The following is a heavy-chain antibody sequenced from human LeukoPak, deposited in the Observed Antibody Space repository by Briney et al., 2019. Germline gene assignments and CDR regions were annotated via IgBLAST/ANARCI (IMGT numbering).Heavy chain of an antibody. CDR2: NKTKTDGETT. CDR1: GFRFSNAW. D-gene: IGHD5-24*01. V-gene: IGHV3-15*01. J-gene: IGHJ5*02. CDR3: AETHRYNH. Sequence: LAGSLSLSFDASGFRFSNAWMGWVSQPPGEGIKWVCRNKTKTDGETTDYAAPVKGRFTISRDDSKNTLYLQMNSLKTEDTAVYYCAETHRYNHWGQGTLVTVSS.